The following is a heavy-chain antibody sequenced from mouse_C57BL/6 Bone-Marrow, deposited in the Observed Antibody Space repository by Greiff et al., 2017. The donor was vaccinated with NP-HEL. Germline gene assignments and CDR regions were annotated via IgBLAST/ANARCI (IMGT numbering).Heavy chain of an antibody. V-gene: IGHV1-69*01. CDR2: IDPSDSYT. D-gene: IGHD2-4*01. Sequence: QVQLQQSGAELVMPGASVKLSCKASGYTFTSYWMHWVKQRPGQGLEWIGEIDPSDSYTNYNQKFKGKSTLTVDKSSSTAYMQLSSLTSEDAAVYYWAKYYDYDYLDYWGQGTTHTVSS. CDR1: GYTFTSYW. J-gene: IGHJ2*01. CDR3: AKYYDYDYLDY.